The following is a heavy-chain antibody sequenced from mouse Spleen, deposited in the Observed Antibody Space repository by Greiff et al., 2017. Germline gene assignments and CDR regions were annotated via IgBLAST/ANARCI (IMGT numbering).Heavy chain of an antibody. CDR3: ARDADYYGSSSFAY. V-gene: IGHV7-1*01. CDR2: SRNKANDYTT. CDR1: GFTFSDFY. D-gene: IGHD1-1*01. J-gene: IGHJ3*01. Sequence: EVKVVESGGGLVQPGRSLRLSCATSGFTFSDFYMEWVRQAPGKGLEWIAASRNKANDYTTEYSASVKGRFIVSRDTSQSILYLQMNALRAEDTAIYYCARDADYYGSSSFAYWGQGTLVTVSA.